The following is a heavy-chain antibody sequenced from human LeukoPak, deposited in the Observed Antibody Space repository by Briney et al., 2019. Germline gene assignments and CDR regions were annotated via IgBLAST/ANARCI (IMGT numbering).Heavy chain of an antibody. CDR1: GYIFTGYY. V-gene: IGHV1-2*02. Sequence: ASVKVSCKASGYIFTGYYMHWVRQAPGQGLEWMGWINPNSGGTNYAQKFQGRVTMTRDTSISTAYMELSRLRSDDTAVYYCARGPGYSSGWWEYWGQGTLVTVSS. CDR3: ARGPGYSSGWWEY. D-gene: IGHD6-19*01. J-gene: IGHJ4*02. CDR2: INPNSGGT.